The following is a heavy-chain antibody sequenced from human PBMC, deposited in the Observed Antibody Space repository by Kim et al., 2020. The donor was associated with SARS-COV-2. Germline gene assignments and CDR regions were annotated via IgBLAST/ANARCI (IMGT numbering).Heavy chain of an antibody. J-gene: IGHJ4*02. CDR3: VKGCSSASCYSFDY. D-gene: IGHD3-10*01. Sequence: GGSLRLSCAASGFTFSNFAMSWVRQAPGKGLEWVSAIVGSGGNTYYADSVKGRFTLSRDNSKNTLYLQMNSLRVEDTAIYYCVKGCSSASCYSFDYWGQGALVTVSS. CDR2: IVGSGGNT. CDR1: GFTFSNFA. V-gene: IGHV3-23*01.